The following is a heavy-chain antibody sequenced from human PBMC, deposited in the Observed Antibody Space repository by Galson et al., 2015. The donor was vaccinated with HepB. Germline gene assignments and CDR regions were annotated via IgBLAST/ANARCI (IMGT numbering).Heavy chain of an antibody. CDR1: GFTFISYS. V-gene: IGHV3-21*01. J-gene: IGHJ5*02. CDR2: ITSGSDYI. CDR3: ARTGSSTTILRNSWFDP. Sequence: SLRLSCAASGFTFISYSMNWVRQAPGKGLEWVSSITSGSDYIYYADSVKGRFTISRDNAKNSLFLQMNSLRVEDAAVYCCARTGSSTTILRNSWFDPWGQGILVTVSS. D-gene: IGHD2-2*01.